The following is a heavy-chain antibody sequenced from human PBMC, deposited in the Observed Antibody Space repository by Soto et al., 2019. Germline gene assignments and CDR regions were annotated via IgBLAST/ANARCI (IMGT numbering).Heavy chain of an antibody. CDR2: ISYDGSNK. V-gene: IGHV3-30*18. CDR1: GFTFSSYG. Sequence: QVQLVESGGGVVQPGRSLRLSCAASGFTFSSYGMHWVRQTPSKGLEWVAVISYDGSNKYYADSVKGRFTISRDNSKNTLYLQMNSLRAEDTAVYYCAKAWLRLGELSPFDYWGQGTLVTVSS. D-gene: IGHD3-16*02. J-gene: IGHJ4*02. CDR3: AKAWLRLGELSPFDY.